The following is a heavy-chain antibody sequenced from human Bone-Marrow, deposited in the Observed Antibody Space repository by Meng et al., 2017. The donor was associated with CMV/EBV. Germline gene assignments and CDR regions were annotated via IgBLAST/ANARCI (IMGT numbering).Heavy chain of an antibody. CDR3: ASYKRATGWDFDY. CDR2: IKSKTDGGTT. Sequence: GGSLRLSCAASGFTFSNAWMSWVRQAPGKGLEWVGRIKSKTDGGTTDYAAPVKGRFTISRDDSKNTLYLQMNSLKTEDTAVYYCASYKRATGWDFDYWGQGTLVTVSS. V-gene: IGHV3-15*01. J-gene: IGHJ4*02. CDR1: GFTFSNAW. D-gene: IGHD1-26*01.